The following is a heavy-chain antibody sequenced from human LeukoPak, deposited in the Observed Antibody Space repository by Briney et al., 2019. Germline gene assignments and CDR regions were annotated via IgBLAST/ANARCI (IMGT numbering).Heavy chain of an antibody. CDR1: GGTFSSYA. J-gene: IGHJ4*02. CDR3: ARGLSAYCGGDRYLAY. Sequence: GASVKVSCKASGGTFSSYAISWVRQAPGQGLEWMGGIIPIFGTANYAQKFQGRVTITADESTSTAYMELNSLRSEDTAVYYCARGLSAYCGGDRYLAYWGQGTLVTVSS. CDR2: IIPIFGTA. D-gene: IGHD2-21*02. V-gene: IGHV1-69*13.